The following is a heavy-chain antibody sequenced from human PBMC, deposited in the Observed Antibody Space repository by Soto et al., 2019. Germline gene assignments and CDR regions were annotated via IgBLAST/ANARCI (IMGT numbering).Heavy chain of an antibody. J-gene: IGHJ2*01. CDR2: IYYRGST. V-gene: IGHV4-59*01. CDR3: ARFNWYFDL. Sequence: QVQLQESGPGLVKPSETLSLTCTVSGGSISSYYWSWIRQPPGKGLEWIGYIYYRGSTNYNPSLKSRVNTSVDTSKNDFSLRLSSVTAADTAMYYCARFNWYFDLWGRGTLVTVSS. CDR1: GGSISSYY.